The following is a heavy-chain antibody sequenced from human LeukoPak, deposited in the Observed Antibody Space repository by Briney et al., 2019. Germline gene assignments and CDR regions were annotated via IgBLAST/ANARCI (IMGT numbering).Heavy chain of an antibody. Sequence: SXTLSLTCAVSGYSISSGYYWGGIRPPPGKGREWIGNIYHSGSTYYNPSLKSRVTISGDTYKNKFSLKLSSVTAAATAVYYCARRQERIFGVVIIPATFHYWGRGTLVTVSS. V-gene: IGHV4-38-2*01. D-gene: IGHD3-3*01. J-gene: IGHJ4*02. CDR3: ARRQERIFGVVIIPATFHY. CDR2: IYHSGST. CDR1: GYSISSGYY.